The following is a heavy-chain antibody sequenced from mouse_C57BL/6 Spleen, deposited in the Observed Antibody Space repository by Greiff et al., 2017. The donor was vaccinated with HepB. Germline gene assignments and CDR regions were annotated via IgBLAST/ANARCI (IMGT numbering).Heavy chain of an antibody. J-gene: IGHJ2*01. V-gene: IGHV10-1*01. Sequence: GGGLVQPKGSLKLSCAASGFSFNTYAMNWVRQAPGKGLEWVARIRSKSNNYATYYADSVKDRFTISRDDSESMLYLQMNNLKTEDTAMYYCVRGGGGYYFDYWGQGTTLTVSS. CDR2: IRSKSNNYAT. CDR3: VRGGGGYYFDY. D-gene: IGHD1-1*02. CDR1: GFSFNTYA.